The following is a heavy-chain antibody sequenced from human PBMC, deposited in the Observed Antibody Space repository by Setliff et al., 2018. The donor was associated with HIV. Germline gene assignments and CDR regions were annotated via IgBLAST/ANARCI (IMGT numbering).Heavy chain of an antibody. J-gene: IGHJ2*01. D-gene: IGHD5-12*01. Sequence: GGSLRLSCATSGFTFNYAWMGWVRQAPGKGLEWAGRIKSKIDGETTDYAAPVKGRFTISRDDSKNILYLQLNSLKIEDTAVYYCARVQYSPAGGYFDLWGRGTLVTVSS. CDR3: ARVQYSPAGGYFDL. V-gene: IGHV3-15*01. CDR2: IKSKIDGETT. CDR1: GFTFNYAW.